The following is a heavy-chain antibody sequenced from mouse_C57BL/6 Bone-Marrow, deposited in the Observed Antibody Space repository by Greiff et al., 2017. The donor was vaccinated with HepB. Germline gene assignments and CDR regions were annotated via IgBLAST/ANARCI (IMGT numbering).Heavy chain of an antibody. CDR2: ISDGGSYT. D-gene: IGHD3-3*01. CDR3: ARDVVGQAY. V-gene: IGHV5-4*01. CDR1: GFTFSSYA. J-gene: IGHJ3*01. Sequence: EVQGVESGGGLVKPGGSLKLSCAASGFTFSSYAMSWVRQTPEKRLEWVATISDGGSYTYYPDNVKGRFTISRDNAKNNLYLQMSHLKSEDTAMYYCARDVVGQAYWGQGTLVTVSA.